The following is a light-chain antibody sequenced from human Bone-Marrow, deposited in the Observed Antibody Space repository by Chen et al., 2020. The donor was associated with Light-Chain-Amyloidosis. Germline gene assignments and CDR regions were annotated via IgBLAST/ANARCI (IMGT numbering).Light chain of an antibody. Sequence: QSVLTQPPSASGTPGQRVTISCSGNSSNVGGITVTWYQQVPGTDPKLLIYSNNKSPSGVLDQCSGSKSGTSASLAISVLQSEDEVDYYCAHWDDSMMGRLFGGGTKLTVL. CDR1: SSNVGGIT. J-gene: IGLJ3*02. CDR2: SNN. V-gene: IGLV1-44*01. CDR3: AHWDDSMMGRL.